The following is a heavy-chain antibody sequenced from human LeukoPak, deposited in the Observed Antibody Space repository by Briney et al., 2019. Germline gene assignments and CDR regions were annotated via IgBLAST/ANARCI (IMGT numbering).Heavy chain of an antibody. CDR3: ARQYSGYLRNWFDP. D-gene: IGHD5-12*01. Sequence: SETLSLTCNVSGGSISSSSYYWGWIRQPPGKGLEWIGSMYYSGSSYYNPSLKSRVTISVDTSKNQFSLKLSSVTAADTAVYYCARQYSGYLRNWFDPWGQGTLVPVSS. V-gene: IGHV4-39*01. J-gene: IGHJ5*02. CDR2: MYYSGSS. CDR1: GGSISSSSYY.